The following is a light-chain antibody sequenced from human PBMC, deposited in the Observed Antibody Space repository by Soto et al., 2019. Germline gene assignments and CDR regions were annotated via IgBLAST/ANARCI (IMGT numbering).Light chain of an antibody. CDR3: CSYAGTYIYV. CDR2: EVN. CDR1: ISDVGTYNY. Sequence: QSVLTQPASVSGSPGQSITISCTGTISDVGTYNYVSWYQQHPGKAPKLIIYEVNNRPSGVSTRFSGSKSGNTASLSISGLQAEDEADYYCCSYAGTYIYVFGIGTKVTVL. J-gene: IGLJ1*01. V-gene: IGLV2-14*01.